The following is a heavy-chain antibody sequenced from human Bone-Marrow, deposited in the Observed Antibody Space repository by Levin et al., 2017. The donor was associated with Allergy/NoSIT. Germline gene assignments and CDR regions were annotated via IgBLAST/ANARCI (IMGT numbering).Heavy chain of an antibody. CDR2: IKHDGREK. D-gene: IGHD5-12*01. V-gene: IGHV3-7*01. CDR1: GFTFSSHW. J-gene: IGHJ6*03. CDR3: ARDLSLSRWLIPDYMDV. Sequence: GESLKISCVASGFTFSSHWMTWVRLSPGKGLEWVANIKHDGREKNYVDSVKGRFTISRDNAKNSLYLQMDSLRAEDTAVYFCARDLSLSRWLIPDYMDVWGEGSTVTVSS.